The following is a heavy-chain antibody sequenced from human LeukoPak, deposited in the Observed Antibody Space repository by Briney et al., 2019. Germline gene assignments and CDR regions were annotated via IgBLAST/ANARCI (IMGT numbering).Heavy chain of an antibody. CDR1: GFTFSSYA. V-gene: IGHV3-23*01. J-gene: IGHJ4*02. CDR3: AKDPYQSGSYYVFDY. D-gene: IGHD1-26*01. Sequence: GGSLRLSCAASGFTFSSYAMSWVRQAPGKGLEWVSAISGSGGSTYYADSVKGRFTISRDNSKNTLYLQMNSLRAEDTAVYYCAKDPYQSGSYYVFDYWGQGTLVTVSS. CDR2: ISGSGGST.